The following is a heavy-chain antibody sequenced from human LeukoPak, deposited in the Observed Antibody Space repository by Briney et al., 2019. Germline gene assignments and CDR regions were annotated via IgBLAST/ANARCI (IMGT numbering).Heavy chain of an antibody. J-gene: IGHJ4*02. D-gene: IGHD1-7*01. Sequence: GGSLRLSCAASGFTFSSYSMNWVRQAPGKGLEWVSSISSSSSYICYADSVKGRFTISRDNAKNSLYLQMNSLRAEDTAVYYCARVWELEYYFDYWGQGTLVTVSS. CDR2: ISSSSSYI. CDR3: ARVWELEYYFDY. CDR1: GFTFSSYS. V-gene: IGHV3-21*01.